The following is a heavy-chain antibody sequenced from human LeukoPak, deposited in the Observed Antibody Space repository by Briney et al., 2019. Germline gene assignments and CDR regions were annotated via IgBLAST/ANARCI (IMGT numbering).Heavy chain of an antibody. V-gene: IGHV1-69*04. CDR2: IIPILGIA. CDR3: ARVGCGGGCYSGYFDY. CDR1: GGTFSSYA. J-gene: IGHJ4*02. Sequence: GASVKVSCKASGGTFSSYAISWVRQAPGQGLEWMGRIIPILGIANYAQKFQGRVTITADKSTSTAYVELSSLRSEDTAVYYCARVGCGGGCYSGYFDYWGQGTLVTVSS. D-gene: IGHD2-21*02.